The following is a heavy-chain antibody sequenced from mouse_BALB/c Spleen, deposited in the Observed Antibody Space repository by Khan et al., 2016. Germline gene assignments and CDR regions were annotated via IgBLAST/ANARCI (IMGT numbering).Heavy chain of an antibody. V-gene: IGHV1-87*01. CDR2: IYPGDGDT. Sequence: QVQLQQSGAELARPGASVRLSCKASGYTSGNYWMQWVKQRPGQGLEWIGSIYPGDGDTRYSQKFKDKATLTADKSSSSAYMHLRSLASEDSAVYYCADALFDYWGQGTLVTVSA. CDR1: GYTSGNYW. CDR3: ADALFDY. J-gene: IGHJ3*01.